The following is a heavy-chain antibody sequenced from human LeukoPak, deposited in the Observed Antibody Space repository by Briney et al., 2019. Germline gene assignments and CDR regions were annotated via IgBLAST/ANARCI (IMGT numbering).Heavy chain of an antibody. J-gene: IGHJ1*01. Sequence: GGSLRLSCAASGFTFRSYAMSWVRQAPGKGLGWVSAISCSGGSKYYADSVKGRFTISRDNSKNTLYLQMNSLRAEDTAVYYCVKGNEFWSGYLKAEYFQHWGQGTLVTVSS. CDR1: GFTFRSYA. D-gene: IGHD3-3*01. V-gene: IGHV3-23*01. CDR2: ISCSGGSK. CDR3: VKGNEFWSGYLKAEYFQH.